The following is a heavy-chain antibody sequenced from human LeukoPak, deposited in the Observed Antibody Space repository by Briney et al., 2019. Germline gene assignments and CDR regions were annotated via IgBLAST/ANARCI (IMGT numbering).Heavy chain of an antibody. CDR2: TIPIFGTA. D-gene: IGHD5/OR15-5a*01. CDR3: ARDLRVVSSGYFDL. J-gene: IGHJ2*01. V-gene: IGHV1-69*01. Sequence: GSSVKVSCKASGGTFISYAISWVRQAPGQGLEWMGGTIPIFGTANYAQKFQGRVTITADESTSTAYMELSSLRSEDTAVYYCARDLRVVSSGYFDLWGRGTLVTVSS. CDR1: GGTFISYA.